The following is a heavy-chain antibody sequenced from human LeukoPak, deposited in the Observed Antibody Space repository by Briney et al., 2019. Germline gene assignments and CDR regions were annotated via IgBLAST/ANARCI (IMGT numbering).Heavy chain of an antibody. CDR1: GFTFSSYG. CDR3: ARVRSGSYYEIDY. J-gene: IGHJ4*02. CDR2: IWSDGSNK. V-gene: IGHV3-33*01. Sequence: QPGGSLRLSCAASGFTFSSYGMHWVRQAPGKGLEWVAVIWSDGSNKYYADSVKGRFTISRDNSKNTLYLQMNSLRAEDTAVYYCARVRSGSYYEIDYWGRGTLVTVSS. D-gene: IGHD1-26*01.